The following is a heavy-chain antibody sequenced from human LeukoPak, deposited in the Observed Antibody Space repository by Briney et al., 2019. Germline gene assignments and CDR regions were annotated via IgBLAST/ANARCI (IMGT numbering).Heavy chain of an antibody. J-gene: IGHJ3*01. Sequence: WETLSLTCAVTGDSIGSYYWSWIRQPAGRGLEWIGRMYSGGSNNNNPSLKSRVTMSLDTSNNYFSLRLTSVTAADTAVYYCARETVPPDGAFDVWGQGRMVTVSS. V-gene: IGHV4-4*07. D-gene: IGHD2-2*01. CDR3: ARETVPPDGAFDV. CDR1: GDSIGSYY. CDR2: MYSGGSN.